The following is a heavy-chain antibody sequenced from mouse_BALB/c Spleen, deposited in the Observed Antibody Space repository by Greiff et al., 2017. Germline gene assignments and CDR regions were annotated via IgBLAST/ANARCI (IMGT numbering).Heavy chain of an antibody. D-gene: IGHD2-1*01. CDR2: ISSGSSTI. CDR1: GFTFSSFG. CDR3: ARNYGNGYYFDY. Sequence: EVKLVESGGGLVQPGGSRKLSCAASGFTFSSFGMHWVRQAPEKGLEWVAYISSGSSTIYYADTVKGRFTISRDNPKNTLFLQMTSLRSEDTAMYYCARNYGNGYYFDYWGQGTTVTVSS. J-gene: IGHJ2*01. V-gene: IGHV5-17*02.